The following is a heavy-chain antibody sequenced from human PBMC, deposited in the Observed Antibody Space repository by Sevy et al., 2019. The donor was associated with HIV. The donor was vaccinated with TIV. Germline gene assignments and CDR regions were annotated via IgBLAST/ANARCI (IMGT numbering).Heavy chain of an antibody. CDR3: AGSGGYCSGGSCYSFDY. V-gene: IGHV4-61*01. Sequence: SETLSLTCTVSGGSVSSGSYYWSWIRQPPGKGLEWIGYIYYSGSTNYNPSLKSRVTISVDTSKNQCSLKLSSVTAADTAVYYCAGSGGYCSGGSCYSFDYWGQGTLVTVSS. CDR2: IYYSGST. J-gene: IGHJ4*02. CDR1: GGSVSSGSYY. D-gene: IGHD2-15*01.